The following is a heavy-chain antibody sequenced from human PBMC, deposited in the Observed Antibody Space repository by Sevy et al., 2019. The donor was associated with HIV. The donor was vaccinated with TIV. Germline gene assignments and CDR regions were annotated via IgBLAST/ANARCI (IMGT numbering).Heavy chain of an antibody. CDR2: IRYDGSNK. J-gene: IGHJ4*02. CDR1: GFTFSSYG. CDR3: AKGPSPMITFGGVADY. Sequence: GGSLRLSCAASGFTFSSYGMHWVRQAPAKGLEWVAYIRYDGSNKYYADSVKGRFTISRDNSKNTLYLKMNSLRAEDTAVYYCAKGPSPMITFGGVADYWGQGTLVTVSS. V-gene: IGHV3-30*02. D-gene: IGHD3-16*01.